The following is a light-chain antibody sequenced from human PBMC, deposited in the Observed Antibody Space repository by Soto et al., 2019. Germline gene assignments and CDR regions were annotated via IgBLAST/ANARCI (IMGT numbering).Light chain of an antibody. V-gene: IGKV1-39*01. CDR2: AAS. J-gene: IGKJ2*01. CDR1: QSISTY. Sequence: DIQMTQSPSSLSASVGDRVTITCRASQSISTYLNWHQQKPGKAPKVLIYAASSLQSGVPSRFSGSGSGTDFTLTISSLQPEDFATYYCQQSYSTPRTFGQGTKLEIK. CDR3: QQSYSTPRT.